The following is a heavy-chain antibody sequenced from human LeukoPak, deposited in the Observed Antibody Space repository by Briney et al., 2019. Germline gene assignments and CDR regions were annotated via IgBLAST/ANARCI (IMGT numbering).Heavy chain of an antibody. V-gene: IGHV3-74*01. CDR1: GFTFSSYW. J-gene: IGHJ3*02. Sequence: GGSLRLSCAASGFTFSSYWMHWVRQAPGKGLVWVSRINSDGSSTSYADSVKGRFTISRDNAKNTLYLQMNSLRAEDTAEYYCAREITMVRGVTHDAFDIWGQGTMVTVSS. CDR3: AREITMVRGVTHDAFDI. D-gene: IGHD3-10*01. CDR2: INSDGSST.